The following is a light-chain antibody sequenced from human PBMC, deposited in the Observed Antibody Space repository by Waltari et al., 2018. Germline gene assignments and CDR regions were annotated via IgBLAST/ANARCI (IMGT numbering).Light chain of an antibody. CDR3: QQYYNYPWT. J-gene: IGKJ1*01. CDR1: QAISSY. V-gene: IGKV1-8*01. Sequence: ALRMTQSPSSLSASTGDRVTITCRASQAISSYLAWYQQKPGKAPKFLIYATSTLQSGVPSRFSGSGFGTDFTLTINCLQSEDFATYYCQQYYNYPWTFGQGTKVEIK. CDR2: ATS.